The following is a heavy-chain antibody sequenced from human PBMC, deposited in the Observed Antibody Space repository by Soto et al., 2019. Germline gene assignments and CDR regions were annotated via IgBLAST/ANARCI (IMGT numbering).Heavy chain of an antibody. Sequence: GGSLRLSCAASGFTFSSYSMNWVRQAPGKGLEWVSSISSSCSYIYYADSVKGRFTISRDNAKNSLYLQMNSLRAEDTAVYYCARARSAPWAYYYDSSGYYWGQGTLVTVSS. J-gene: IGHJ4*02. CDR2: ISSSCSYI. CDR3: ARARSAPWAYYYDSSGYY. V-gene: IGHV3-21*01. CDR1: GFTFSSYS. D-gene: IGHD3-22*01.